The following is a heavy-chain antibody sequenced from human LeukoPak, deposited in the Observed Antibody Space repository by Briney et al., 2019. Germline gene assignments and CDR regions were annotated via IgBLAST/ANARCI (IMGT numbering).Heavy chain of an antibody. J-gene: IGHJ4*02. Sequence: PGGSLRLSCAASGFTFSSYWMSWVRQAPGKGLEWVANIKQDGSEKYYVDSVKGRFTISRDNAKNSLYLQMNSLRAEDTAVYYCAREGGYSYGYRVSFDYWGQGTLVTVSS. V-gene: IGHV3-7*01. CDR1: GFTFSSYW. D-gene: IGHD5-18*01. CDR2: IKQDGSEK. CDR3: AREGGYSYGYRVSFDY.